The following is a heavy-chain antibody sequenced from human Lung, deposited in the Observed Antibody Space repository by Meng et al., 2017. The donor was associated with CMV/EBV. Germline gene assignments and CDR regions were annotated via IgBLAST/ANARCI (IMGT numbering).Heavy chain of an antibody. CDR1: GFTFSSYA. J-gene: IGHJ4*02. Sequence: QGQWVESGGGVVEPGRSVSVFCAASGFTFSSYAMHWVRQDPGKGLEGVAVISYDGSNKYYADSVKGRFTISRDNSKHTLYLQMNSLRAEDTAVYYCARDESSYWGQGTLVTVSS. CDR2: ISYDGSNK. CDR3: ARDESSY. D-gene: IGHD3-22*01. V-gene: IGHV3-30-3*01.